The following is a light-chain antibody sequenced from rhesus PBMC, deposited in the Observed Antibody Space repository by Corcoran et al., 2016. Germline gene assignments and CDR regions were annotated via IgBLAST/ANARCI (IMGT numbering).Light chain of an antibody. CDR2: SAY. CDR3: QQNNDLLLT. V-gene: IGKV3-40*03. Sequence: EIVMTQSPATLSLSPGETATLSCRASESVGSYLAWYQQKPGQAPTLLVHSAYFRATGIPDRFSGRGSRTEFTLTISSLEPEDVEVYHCQQNNDLLLTFGEGTKVELK. CDR1: ESVGSY. J-gene: IGKJ4*01.